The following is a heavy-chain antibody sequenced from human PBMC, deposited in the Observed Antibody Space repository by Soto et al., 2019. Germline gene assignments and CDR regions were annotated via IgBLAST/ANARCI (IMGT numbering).Heavy chain of an antibody. Sequence: LRLSCTTSGFSFGDYAMTWVRQAPGKGLEWVGFIRNPGYGGTTEYATSVKGRFIISRDDSMSSAYLQLNSLKTEDTAVYYCTRDPYSNYYFDYWGQGTLVTVSS. J-gene: IGHJ4*02. D-gene: IGHD4-4*01. V-gene: IGHV3-49*04. CDR2: IRNPGYGGTT. CDR3: TRDPYSNYYFDY. CDR1: GFSFGDYA.